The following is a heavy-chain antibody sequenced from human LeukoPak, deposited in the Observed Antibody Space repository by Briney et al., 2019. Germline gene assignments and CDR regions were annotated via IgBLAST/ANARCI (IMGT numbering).Heavy chain of an antibody. D-gene: IGHD3-22*01. CDR1: GYTFTGYY. CDR2: INPNSGGT. V-gene: IGHV1-2*02. CDR3: ARAYYDSSGYSSPLDY. Sequence: ASVKVSCKASGYTFTGYYMHWVRQAPGQGLEWMGWINPNSGGTNYAQKFQGRVTVTRDTSISTAYMELSRLRSDDTAVYYCARAYYDSSGYSSPLDYWGQGTLVTVSS. J-gene: IGHJ4*02.